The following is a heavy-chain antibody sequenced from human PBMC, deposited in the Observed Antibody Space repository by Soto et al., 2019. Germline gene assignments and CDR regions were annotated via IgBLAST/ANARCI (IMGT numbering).Heavy chain of an antibody. CDR1: GGTFSRYA. CDR2: ITPIFGTP. CDR3: AQTLGLAVSGPGRFDL. Sequence: QVKLVQSGTEVKKPGSSVKVSCKASGGTFSRYAINWVRQAPGQGLEWMGGITPIFGTPNYAQNFQGRVTITAEGSTKTAYMELRRLRSEDTAVYYCAQTLGLAVSGPGRFDLWGRGTLVTVTS. J-gene: IGHJ2*01. D-gene: IGHD6-19*01. V-gene: IGHV1-69*12.